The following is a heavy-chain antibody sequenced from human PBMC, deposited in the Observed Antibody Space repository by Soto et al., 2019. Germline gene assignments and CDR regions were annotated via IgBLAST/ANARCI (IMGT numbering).Heavy chain of an antibody. J-gene: IGHJ5*02. Sequence: SCAASGFTFSSYGMHWVRQAPGKGLEWVAVISYAGSNKYYADSVKGRFTISRDNSKNTLYLEMNSLRAEDTAVYYCVKGQYTNSNPYNWFDPWGQGTLVTVSS. CDR1: GFTFSSYG. CDR2: ISYAGSNK. V-gene: IGHV3-30*18. CDR3: VKGQYTNSNPYNWFDP. D-gene: IGHD2-2*02.